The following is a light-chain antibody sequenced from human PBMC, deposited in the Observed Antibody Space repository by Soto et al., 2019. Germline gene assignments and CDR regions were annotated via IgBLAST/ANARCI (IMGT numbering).Light chain of an antibody. V-gene: IGKV1-5*03. Sequence: DSKNITCRASQSISSWLAWYQQKPGKAPKLLICKASSLESGVPSRFSGSGSGTEFTLTISGLQPDESATYAAQQRYACPLAFRGGT. CDR2: KAS. CDR1: QSISSW. J-gene: IGKJ4*01. CDR3: QQRYACPLA.